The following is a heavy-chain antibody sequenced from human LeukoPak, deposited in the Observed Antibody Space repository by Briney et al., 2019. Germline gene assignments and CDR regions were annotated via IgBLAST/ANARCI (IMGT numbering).Heavy chain of an antibody. CDR2: IYYSGST. V-gene: IGHV4-39*07. CDR3: ARDVRDLRGYYMDV. Sequence: SETLSLTCTVSGGSISSSSYYWGWIRQPPGKGLEWIGSIYYSGSTYYNPSLKSRVTVSVDTSKNQFSLKLSSVTAADTAVYYCARDVRDLRGYYMDVWGKGTTVTVSS. CDR1: GGSISSSSYY. J-gene: IGHJ6*03. D-gene: IGHD5-12*01.